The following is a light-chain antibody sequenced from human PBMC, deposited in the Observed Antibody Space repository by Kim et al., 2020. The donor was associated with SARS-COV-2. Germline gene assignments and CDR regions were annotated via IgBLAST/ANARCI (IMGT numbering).Light chain of an antibody. CDR3: GTWDSSLSARWV. Sequence: QKVNISCSGSSSNIGNNYVSWYQQLPGTAPKLLIYDNNKRPSGIPDRFSGSKSGTSATLGITGLQTGDEADYYCGTWDSSLSARWVFGGGTKLTVL. J-gene: IGLJ3*02. CDR1: SSNIGNNY. V-gene: IGLV1-51*01. CDR2: DNN.